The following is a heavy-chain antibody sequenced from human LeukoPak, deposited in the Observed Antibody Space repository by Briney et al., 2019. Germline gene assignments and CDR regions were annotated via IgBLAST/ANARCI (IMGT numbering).Heavy chain of an antibody. V-gene: IGHV1-2*04. CDR1: GYTFTGYY. CDR3: ASPRFLEWFYFDY. D-gene: IGHD3-3*01. Sequence: ASVKVSCKASGYTFTGYYMHWVRQAPGQGLEWMGWINPNSGGTNYAQKFQGWVTMTRDTSISTAYMELSSLRSEDAVVYYCASPRFLEWFYFDYWGQGTLVTVSS. CDR2: INPNSGGT. J-gene: IGHJ4*02.